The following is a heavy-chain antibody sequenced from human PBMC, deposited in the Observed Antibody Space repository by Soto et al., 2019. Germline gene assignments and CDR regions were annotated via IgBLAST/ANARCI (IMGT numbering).Heavy chain of an antibody. CDR2: IRGFSPYT. V-gene: IGHV3-21*01. CDR1: GFTFRTYT. CDR3: ARDRGYDAHDYYYNAMDV. J-gene: IGHJ6*02. D-gene: IGHD2-15*01. Sequence: PVGSLRLSCISSGFTFRTYTMNWVRPAPGKWLEWVSGIRGFSPYTFYAESVKGRFTISRDNAKNSLYLQMNSLRAEDTAVYYCARDRGYDAHDYYYNAMDVWGQGTTVTVSS.